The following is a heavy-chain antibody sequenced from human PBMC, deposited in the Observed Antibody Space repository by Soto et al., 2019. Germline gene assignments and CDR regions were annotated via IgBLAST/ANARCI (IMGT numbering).Heavy chain of an antibody. Sequence: SETLSLTCTVSGGSLSSYYWSWIRQPPGKGLEWIGYIYYSGSTNYNPSLKSRVTISVDTSKNQFSLKLSSVTAADTAVYYCARGGDWFDDWGQGTLVTVSS. CDR3: ARGGDWFDD. D-gene: IGHD3-9*01. V-gene: IGHV4-59*01. J-gene: IGHJ4*02. CDR2: IYYSGST. CDR1: GGSLSSYY.